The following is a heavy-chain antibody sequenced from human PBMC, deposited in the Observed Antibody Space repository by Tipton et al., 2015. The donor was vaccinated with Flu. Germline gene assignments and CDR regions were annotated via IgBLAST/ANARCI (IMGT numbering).Heavy chain of an antibody. Sequence: QVQLVQSGAEVTKPGASVKVSCKASGYTFTYYYIHWVRQAPGQGLEWMGLINPSGGGTNYAQKFKDRVTMTRDTSTSTVYMELSSLRSEDTAVYYCARDLPPIQTALVNWYFDLWGRGTLVTVSS. CDR1: GYTFTYYY. V-gene: IGHV1-46*01. CDR2: INPSGGGT. D-gene: IGHD5-18*01. J-gene: IGHJ2*01. CDR3: ARDLPPIQTALVNWYFDL.